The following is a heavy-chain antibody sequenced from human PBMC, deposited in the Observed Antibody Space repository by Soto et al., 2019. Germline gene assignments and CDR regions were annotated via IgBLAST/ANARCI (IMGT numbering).Heavy chain of an antibody. CDR1: GFTFSSYA. J-gene: IGHJ4*02. CDR2: ISGSGDIT. CDR3: ARDQGSIVVMIASY. Sequence: GGSLRLSCAASGFTFSSYAMNWVRQAPGKGLEWVSAISGSGDITYYADSVKGRFRISRDNSKNTLYLQMNSLRADDTAVYSCARDQGSIVVMIASYWGQGTLVTVSS. V-gene: IGHV3-23*01. D-gene: IGHD2-21*01.